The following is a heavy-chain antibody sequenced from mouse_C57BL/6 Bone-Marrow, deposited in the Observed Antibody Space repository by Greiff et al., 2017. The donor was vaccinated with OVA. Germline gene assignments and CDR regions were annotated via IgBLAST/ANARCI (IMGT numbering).Heavy chain of an antibody. CDR3: TRGPRYYSNYAAWFAD. Sequence: EVKLMESGEGLVKPGGSLKLSCAASGFTFSSYAMSWVRQTPEKRLEWVAYISSGGDYIYYADTVKGRFTISRDNARNTLYLQMSSLKSEDTAMYYCTRGPRYYSNYAAWFADWGQGTLVTGSA. V-gene: IGHV5-9-1*02. D-gene: IGHD2-5*01. J-gene: IGHJ3*01. CDR1: GFTFSSYA. CDR2: ISSGGDYI.